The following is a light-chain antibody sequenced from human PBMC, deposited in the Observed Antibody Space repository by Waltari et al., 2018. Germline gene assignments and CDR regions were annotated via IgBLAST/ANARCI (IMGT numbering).Light chain of an antibody. CDR1: SNDVGGYNS. Sequence: QSALPQPASVSGSPGQSVTIFCAGTSNDVGGYNSVPWYQEHPGQAPRVIIYDASDRPSGVSDRFSGSKSGNTASLTISGLQAEDEADYYCSSQSSNDVVLFGGGTKLTVL. V-gene: IGLV2-14*01. CDR2: DAS. J-gene: IGLJ2*01. CDR3: SSQSSNDVVL.